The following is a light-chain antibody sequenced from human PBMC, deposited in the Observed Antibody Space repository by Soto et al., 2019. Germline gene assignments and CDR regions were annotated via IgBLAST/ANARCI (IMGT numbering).Light chain of an antibody. CDR1: QGIRSA. Sequence: AIQVTQSPSSLSASVGDRVTITCRTSQGIRSALGWYQQKPGKVPKLLIYAASTLQSGVPSRFSGSGSGRDFTLTISSMPTEDFANYYCLLDHAYFWAFGQGTKVDI. V-gene: IGKV1-6*01. CDR2: AAS. J-gene: IGKJ1*01. CDR3: LLDHAYFWA.